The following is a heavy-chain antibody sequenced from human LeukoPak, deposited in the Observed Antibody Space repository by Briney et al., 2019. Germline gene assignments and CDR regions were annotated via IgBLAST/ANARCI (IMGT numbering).Heavy chain of an antibody. J-gene: IGHJ3*02. CDR2: IIPFFGTA. V-gene: IGHV1-69*13. CDR3: AISKTYDSRGYYWGDAFDI. Sequence: SVKVPCKASGGTFNTSPLSWLRQAPGQGPEWMGGIIPFFGTANYAQKFQDRVTITADASSSTAYMELSSLRSEDMAVYYCAISKTYDSRGYYWGDAFDIWGQGTMVTVSS. CDR1: GGTFNTSP. D-gene: IGHD3-22*01.